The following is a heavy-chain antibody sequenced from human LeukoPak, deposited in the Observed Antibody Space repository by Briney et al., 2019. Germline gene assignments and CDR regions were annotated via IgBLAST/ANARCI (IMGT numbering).Heavy chain of an antibody. V-gene: IGHV4-38-2*02. CDR3: AKGNPFYDY. CDR1: GYSINIGYY. D-gene: IGHD5/OR15-5a*01. Sequence: SETLSLTCSVSGYSINIGYYWGWIRQPPGKGLEWIGNIYQSGSTYSNPSLKSRVTISVDTSKNQFSLTLSSVTAADTAVYYCAKGNPFYDYWGQGTLVTVSS. J-gene: IGHJ4*02. CDR2: IYQSGST.